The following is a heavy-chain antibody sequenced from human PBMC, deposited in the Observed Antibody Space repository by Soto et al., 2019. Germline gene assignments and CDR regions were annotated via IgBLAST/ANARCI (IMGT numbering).Heavy chain of an antibody. CDR1: AFTFSTDV. CDR3: SKSPATCILARRFDH. V-gene: IGHV3-23*01. J-gene: IGHJ4*02. CDR2: ISASGSNT. D-gene: IGHD6-6*01. Sequence: SLRVSCVASAFTFSTDVLSWGRQAPVNGLEGVSGISASGSNTAYADSVMGLFTISRKNCKNTLHLQLDSLGVDDTAVYYCSKSPATCILARRFDHWGPGTLVTVSS.